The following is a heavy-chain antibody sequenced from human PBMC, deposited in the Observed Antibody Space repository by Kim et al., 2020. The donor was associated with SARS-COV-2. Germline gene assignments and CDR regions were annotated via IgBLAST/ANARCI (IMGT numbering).Heavy chain of an antibody. CDR2: LSAYNGKT. Sequence: ASVKVSCKASGYTFSSYGISWVRQAPGQALQWMGWLSAYNGKTKYGEKFQGRVTMTTDTSTSTAYMELRSLRSDDTAVYYCAREELAECDFLTGLLFDYWGQSTLVTLP. CDR3: AREELAECDFLTGLLFDY. CDR1: GYTFSSYG. D-gene: IGHD3-9*01. J-gene: IGHJ4*02. V-gene: IGHV1-18*04.